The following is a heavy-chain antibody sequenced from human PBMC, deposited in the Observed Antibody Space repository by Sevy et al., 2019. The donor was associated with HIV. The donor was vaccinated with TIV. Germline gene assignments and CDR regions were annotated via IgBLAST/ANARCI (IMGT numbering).Heavy chain of an antibody. V-gene: IGHV3-48*02. CDR2: ISSSTSII. CDR1: GFTFSSYS. CDR3: ARDLGPYSSGWTDY. D-gene: IGHD6-19*01. Sequence: GGSLRLSYAASGFTFSSYSMNWVRQAPGKGLEWVSYISSSTSIIYYADSVKGRFTISRDNAKNSLYLQMNSLRDEDTAVYYCARDLGPYSSGWTDYWGQGTLVTVSS. J-gene: IGHJ4*02.